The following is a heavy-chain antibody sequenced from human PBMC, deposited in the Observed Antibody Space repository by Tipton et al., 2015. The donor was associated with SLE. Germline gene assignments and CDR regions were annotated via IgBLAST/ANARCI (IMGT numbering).Heavy chain of an antibody. D-gene: IGHD1-7*01. V-gene: IGHV4-34*01. J-gene: IGHJ4*02. Sequence: TLSLTCAVYGGSFNDHYWSWIRQSPGKGLEWIGSIYYSGSTYYNPSLKSRVTISVDTSKNQFSLKLSSVTAADTAVYYCASLGGTATNYWGQGTLVTVSS. CDR1: GGSFNDHY. CDR2: IYYSGST. CDR3: ASLGGTATNY.